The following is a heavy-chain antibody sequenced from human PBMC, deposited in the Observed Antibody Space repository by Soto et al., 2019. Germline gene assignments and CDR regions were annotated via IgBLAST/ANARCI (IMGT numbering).Heavy chain of an antibody. V-gene: IGHV3-21*01. J-gene: IGHJ6*02. CDR1: RFAFSSYS. Sequence: QLVESGGGLVKPGGSLRVSCAASRFAFSSYSMHWVRQAPMKGLEWVASINSVASYVYYADSVEGRFTISRDNAKTSVYLQLNSLRAEDTDVYYGTRDRSSFMRGRIRGPYGGLDVWGQGTTVLVS. CDR2: INSVASYV. CDR3: TRDRSSFMRGRIRGPYGGLDV. D-gene: IGHD3-10*01.